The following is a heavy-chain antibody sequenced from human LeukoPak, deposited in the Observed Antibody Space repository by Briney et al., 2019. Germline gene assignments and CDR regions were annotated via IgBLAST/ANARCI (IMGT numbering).Heavy chain of an antibody. CDR1: GFTFDDYA. Sequence: PGRSLRLSCAASGFTFDDYAMHWVRQAPGKGLEWVSGISWNSGSIGYADPVKGRFTISRDNAKNSLYLQMNSLRAEDTALYYCAKDRYSSGGHYMGVWGKGTTVTVSS. CDR2: ISWNSGSI. D-gene: IGHD6-19*01. J-gene: IGHJ6*03. CDR3: AKDRYSSGGHYMGV. V-gene: IGHV3-9*01.